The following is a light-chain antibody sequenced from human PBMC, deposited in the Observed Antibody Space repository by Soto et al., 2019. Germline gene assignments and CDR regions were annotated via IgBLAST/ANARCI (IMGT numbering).Light chain of an antibody. V-gene: IGLV1-40*01. CDR3: QSYDSSLSGYV. CDR1: SSNIGAGYD. Sequence: QYVLTQPPSVSGALGQKVTISCTGSSSNIGAGYDVNWYHQLPGTAPKLLIHGNSNRPSGVPDRFSGSKSGTSASLAITGLQAEDEADYFCQSYDSSLSGYVFGTGTKLTVL. J-gene: IGLJ1*01. CDR2: GNS.